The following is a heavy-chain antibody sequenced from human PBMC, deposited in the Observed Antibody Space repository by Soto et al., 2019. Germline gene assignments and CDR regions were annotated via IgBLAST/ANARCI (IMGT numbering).Heavy chain of an antibody. CDR3: ARDVDADFRTDFDY. CDR2: ISGNGEII. CDR1: GFTFSDYY. D-gene: IGHD4-17*01. Sequence: AGGSLRLPCAASGFTFSDYYIHCIRRAPGKGLEWISYISGNGEIIQYAASARGRFTISRDNAENSVYLEMDSLRAEDTALYYCARDVDADFRTDFDYWGRGTLVTVSS. V-gene: IGHV3-11*01. J-gene: IGHJ4*02.